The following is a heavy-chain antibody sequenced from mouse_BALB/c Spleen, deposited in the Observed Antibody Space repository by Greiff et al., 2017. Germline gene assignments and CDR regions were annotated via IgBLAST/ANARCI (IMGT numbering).Heavy chain of an antibody. J-gene: IGHJ4*01. D-gene: IGHD2-2*01. CDR2: IDPANGNT. V-gene: IGHV14-3*02. Sequence: EVKLMESGAELVKPGASVKLSCTASGFNIKDTYMHWVKQRPEQGLEWIGRIDPANGNTKYDPKFQGKATITADTSSNTAYLQLSSLTSEDTAVYYCARYGYDEEGYAMDYWGQGTSVTVSS. CDR1: GFNIKDTY. CDR3: ARYGYDEEGYAMDY.